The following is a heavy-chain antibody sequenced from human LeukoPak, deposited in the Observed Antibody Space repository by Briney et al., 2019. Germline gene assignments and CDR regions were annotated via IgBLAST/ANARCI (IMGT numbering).Heavy chain of an antibody. J-gene: IGHJ3*02. CDR3: ARVALAGAFDI. Sequence: SETLSLTCTVSGGSISSYYWSWIRQPAGKGLEWIGRIYTSGSTNYDPSLQSRVTLSVDTSKNQFSLQLSSVTAAVTAVDYCARVALAGAFDIWGQGTMVTVSS. CDR2: IYTSGST. D-gene: IGHD6-19*01. CDR1: GGSISSYY. V-gene: IGHV4-4*07.